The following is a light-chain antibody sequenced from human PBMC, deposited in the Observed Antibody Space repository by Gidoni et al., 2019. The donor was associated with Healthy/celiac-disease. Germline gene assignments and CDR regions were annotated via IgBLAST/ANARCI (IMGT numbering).Light chain of an antibody. J-gene: IGKJ1*01. CDR3: MQDLKTPRT. V-gene: IGKV2-28*01. Sequence: DIAITQSPLSLPVTPGEPASIACRSSQSLLHNNGYNYLDWYLQKPGQSPQLLIYLGSNRDTGVPDRFSGSGSGTEFTLKSSRVEAEDVGVYYCMQDLKTPRTFGQGTKVEIK. CDR2: LGS. CDR1: QSLLHNNGYNY.